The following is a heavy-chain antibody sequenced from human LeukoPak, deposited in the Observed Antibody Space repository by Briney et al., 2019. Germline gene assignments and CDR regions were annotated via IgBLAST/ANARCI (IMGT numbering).Heavy chain of an antibody. Sequence: PSETLSLTCTVSGGSISSGGYYWSWIRQHPGKGLEWIGYIYYSGSTYYNPSLKSRVTISVDTSKNQFSLKLSSVTAADTAVYYCAREMAHPKYYFDYWGQGTLVTVSS. V-gene: IGHV4-31*03. J-gene: IGHJ4*02. CDR1: GGSISSGGYY. CDR2: IYYSGST. CDR3: AREMAHPKYYFDY.